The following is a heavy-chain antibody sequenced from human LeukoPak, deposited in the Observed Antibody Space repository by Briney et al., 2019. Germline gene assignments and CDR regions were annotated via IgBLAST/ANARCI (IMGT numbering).Heavy chain of an antibody. V-gene: IGHV3-7*01. J-gene: IGHJ6*03. CDR1: GFTFSSHW. CDR3: ASTLGIAARPGYYYYMDV. CDR2: IKQDGSEK. Sequence: GGSLRLSCAASGFTFSSHWMSWVRQAPGKGLEWVANIKQDGSEKYYVDSVKGRFTISRDNAKNSLYLQMNSLRAEDTAVYYCASTLGIAARPGYYYYMDVWGKGTTVTVSS. D-gene: IGHD6-6*01.